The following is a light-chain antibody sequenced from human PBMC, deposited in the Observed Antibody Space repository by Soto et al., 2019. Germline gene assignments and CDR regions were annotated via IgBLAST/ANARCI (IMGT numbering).Light chain of an antibody. V-gene: IGLV2-14*01. J-gene: IGLJ1*01. CDR2: EVN. Sequence: QSVLTQPASVSGSPGQSITISCTGTSSDVGGYDYVSWYQLHPGKAPKLMVFEVNNRPSGVSYRFSGSKSGNTASLTISGLQAEDEAHYFCSLYSISTAYLFGTGTKVTV. CDR1: SSDVGGYDY. CDR3: SLYSISTAYL.